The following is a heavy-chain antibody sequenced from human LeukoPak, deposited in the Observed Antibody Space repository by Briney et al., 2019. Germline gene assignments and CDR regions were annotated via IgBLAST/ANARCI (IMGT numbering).Heavy chain of an antibody. D-gene: IGHD2/OR15-2a*01. Sequence: PGGSLRLSCAASGFTFSTFAMIWVRQPPGKGLEWVSSIFPSGGEIHYADSVRGRFTISRDNSKSILSLQMNSLRAEDTAVYYCASFLWRGFDPWGQGTLVTVSS. J-gene: IGHJ5*02. CDR3: ASFLWRGFDP. CDR2: IFPSGGEI. CDR1: GFTFSTFA. V-gene: IGHV3-23*01.